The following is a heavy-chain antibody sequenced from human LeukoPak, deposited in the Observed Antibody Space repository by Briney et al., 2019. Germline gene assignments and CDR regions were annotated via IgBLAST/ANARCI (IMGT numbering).Heavy chain of an antibody. J-gene: IGHJ3*02. V-gene: IGHV3-74*01. CDR1: GFTFSNYW. Sequence: PGGSLRLSCAASGFTFSNYWMHWVRQAPGKGLVWVSRISRDGSSTDYADSVKGRFTISRDNFKNMLYLQMNSLRAEDTAVYYCAKTDRTGALGRFRMRSDAFDIWGQGTMVTVSS. CDR3: AKTDRTGALGRFRMRSDAFDI. CDR2: ISRDGSST. D-gene: IGHD3-3*01.